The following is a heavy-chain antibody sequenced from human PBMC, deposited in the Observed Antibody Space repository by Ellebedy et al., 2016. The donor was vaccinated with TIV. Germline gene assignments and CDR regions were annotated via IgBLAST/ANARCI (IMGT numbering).Heavy chain of an antibody. CDR3: ASRAASWYSDNNWFDP. Sequence: GESLKISCAASGFSFSSYEMNWVRQAPGKGLEWISYINAGGERIYYADSVKGRFTISRDNARNILYLHMNSLRDEDTAVYYCASRAASWYSDNNWFDPWGQGSPVTVSS. J-gene: IGHJ5*02. D-gene: IGHD6-13*01. CDR1: GFSFSSYE. V-gene: IGHV3-48*03. CDR2: INAGGERI.